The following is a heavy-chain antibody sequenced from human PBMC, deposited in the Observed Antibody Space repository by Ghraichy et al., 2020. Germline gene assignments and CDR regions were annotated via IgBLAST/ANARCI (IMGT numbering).Heavy chain of an antibody. D-gene: IGHD2-2*01. Sequence: GGSLRLSCTTSGFSFGDYAMSWFRQPPGKGLEWVGFIRSKAYHGTTEYAASVEGRFTISRDDSTSIAYLQMDSLKTEDTAVYYCTRIFITAAHWGQGTLVTVSS. CDR1: GFSFGDYA. J-gene: IGHJ4*02. V-gene: IGHV3-49*03. CDR3: TRIFITAAH. CDR2: IRSKAYHGTT.